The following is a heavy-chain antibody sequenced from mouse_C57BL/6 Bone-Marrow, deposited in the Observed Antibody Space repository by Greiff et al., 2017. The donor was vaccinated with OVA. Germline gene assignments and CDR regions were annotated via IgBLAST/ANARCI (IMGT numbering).Heavy chain of an antibody. J-gene: IGHJ4*01. CDR2: IDPSDSET. CDR3: ARSSSQYYYARDY. Sequence: QVQLQQPGAELVRPGSSVKLSCKASGYTFTSYWMHWVKQRPIQGLEWIGNIDPSDSETHYNQKFKDKATLTVDKSSSTAYMQLSSLTSEDSAVYYCARSSSQYYYARDYWGQGTSVTVSS. D-gene: IGHD1-1*01. CDR1: GYTFTSYW. V-gene: IGHV1-52*01.